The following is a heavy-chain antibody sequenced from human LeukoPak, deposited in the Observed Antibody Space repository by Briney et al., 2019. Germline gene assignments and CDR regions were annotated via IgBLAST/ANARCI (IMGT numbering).Heavy chain of an antibody. V-gene: IGHV4-30-4*08. CDR2: IYYSGST. J-gene: IGHJ5*02. Sequence: SQTLSLTCTVSGGSISSGDYYWSWIRQPPGKGLEWIGYIYYSGSTYYNPSLKSRVTISVDTSKNQFSLELSSVTAADTAVYYCARGDGSHRREDGFDPWGQGTLVTVSS. CDR3: ARGDGSHRREDGFDP. D-gene: IGHD5-24*01. CDR1: GGSISSGDYY.